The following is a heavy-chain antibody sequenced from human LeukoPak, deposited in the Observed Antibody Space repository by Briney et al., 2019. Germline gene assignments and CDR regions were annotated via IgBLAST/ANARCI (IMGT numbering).Heavy chain of an antibody. CDR3: AKAEGIYDYVWGSYRSLYFDY. CDR2: ISWNSGSI. V-gene: IGHV3-9*01. CDR1: GFTFSHYW. J-gene: IGHJ4*02. Sequence: PGGSLRLSCVVSGFTFSHYWMNWVRQAPGKGLEWVSGISWNSGSIGYADSVKGRFTISRDNAKNSLYLQMNSLRAEDTALYYCAKAEGIYDYVWGSYRSLYFDYWGQGTLVTVSS. D-gene: IGHD3-16*02.